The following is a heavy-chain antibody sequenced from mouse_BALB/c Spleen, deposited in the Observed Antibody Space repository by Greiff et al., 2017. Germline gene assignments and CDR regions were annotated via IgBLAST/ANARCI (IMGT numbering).Heavy chain of an antibody. CDR1: GFSLTSYG. Sequence: QVHVKQSGPGLVQPSQSLSITCTVSGFSLTSYGVHWVRQSPGKGLEWLGVIWSGGSTDYNAAFISRLSISKDNSKSQVFFKMNSLQANDTAIYYCARTYYGSSPLAYWGQGTLVTVSA. V-gene: IGHV2-2*02. CDR2: IWSGGST. J-gene: IGHJ3*01. CDR3: ARTYYGSSPLAY. D-gene: IGHD1-1*01.